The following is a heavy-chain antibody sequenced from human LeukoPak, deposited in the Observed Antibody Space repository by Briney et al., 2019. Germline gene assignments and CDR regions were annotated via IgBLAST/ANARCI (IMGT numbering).Heavy chain of an antibody. CDR1: GFTFSSYG. Sequence: GGSLRLSCAASGFTFSSYGMHWVRQAPGKGLEWVAVISYDGSNKYYADSVKGRFTISRDNAKNSLYLQMNSLRAEDTAVYYCARGGQKFGITMIVADYWGQGTLVTVSS. D-gene: IGHD3-22*01. J-gene: IGHJ4*02. CDR2: ISYDGSNK. V-gene: IGHV3-30*03. CDR3: ARGGQKFGITMIVADY.